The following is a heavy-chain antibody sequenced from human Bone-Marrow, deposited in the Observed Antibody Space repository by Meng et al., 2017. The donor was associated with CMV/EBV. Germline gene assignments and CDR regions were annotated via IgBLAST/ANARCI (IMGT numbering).Heavy chain of an antibody. CDR1: GFTFSSYA. Sequence: GESLKISCAASGFTFSSYAMHWVRQAPGKGQEWVAVISYDGSNKYYADSVKGRFTISRGNSKNTLYLQMNSLRAEDTAVYYCARVRGNYVWYFDYWGQGTLVTVSS. D-gene: IGHD3-16*01. J-gene: IGHJ4*02. CDR2: ISYDGSNK. V-gene: IGHV3-30*04. CDR3: ARVRGNYVWYFDY.